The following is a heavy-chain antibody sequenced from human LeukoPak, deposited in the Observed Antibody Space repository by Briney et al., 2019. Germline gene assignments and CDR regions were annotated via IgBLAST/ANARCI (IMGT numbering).Heavy chain of an antibody. CDR2: ISGSGGST. V-gene: IGHV3-23*01. CDR1: GFTFSSYG. J-gene: IGHJ4*02. CDR3: AKVDSVPGIFDY. D-gene: IGHD3/OR15-3a*01. Sequence: GGTLRLSRAASGFTFSSYGMTWVRQAPGKGLEWVSSISGSGGSTFYADSVKGRFTISRDNSKNTLYLQMNSLRAEDTAVYYCAKVDSVPGIFDYWDQGTLVTVSS.